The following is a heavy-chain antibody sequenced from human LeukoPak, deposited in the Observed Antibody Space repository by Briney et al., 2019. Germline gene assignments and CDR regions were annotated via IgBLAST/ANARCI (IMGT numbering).Heavy chain of an antibody. J-gene: IGHJ3*02. CDR2: IYSGGST. CDR3: ARNGFTYSSSSLGAFDI. V-gene: IGHV3-53*01. D-gene: IGHD6-6*01. CDR1: GFTVSSNY. Sequence: GWSLRLSCAASGFTVSSNYMSWVRQAPGKGLEWVSVIYSGGSTYYADSVKGRFTISRDNSKNTLYLQMNSLRAEDTAVYYCARNGFTYSSSSLGAFDIWGQGTMVTVSS.